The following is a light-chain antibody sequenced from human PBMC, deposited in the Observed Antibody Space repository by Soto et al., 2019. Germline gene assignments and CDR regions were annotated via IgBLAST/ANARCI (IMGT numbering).Light chain of an antibody. CDR1: QGISNY. Sequence: DIQMTQSPSSLSASVGDRVTITCRASQGISNYLDWYQQKPGKVPKLLIYAASALHCGVPSRFSGSGSGTDFTLTISTLHPADVAIYYCQQYNSDPLTFGGGNKLEIK. V-gene: IGKV1-27*01. CDR2: AAS. CDR3: QQYNSDPLT. J-gene: IGKJ4*01.